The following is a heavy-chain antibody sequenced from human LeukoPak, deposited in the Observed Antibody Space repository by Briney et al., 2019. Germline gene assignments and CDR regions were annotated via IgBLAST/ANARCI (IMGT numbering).Heavy chain of an antibody. CDR2: IDRSSNNI. J-gene: IGHJ4*02. Sequence: GGSLRLSCAASGFIFTDYSMNWVRQAPGKGLEWVSYIDRSSNNIYYPDSVKGRFTISRDNAKNSLYLQMNSLRDEDTAVYYCARDSYWGSSGKGFDYWGQGTLVTVSP. V-gene: IGHV3-48*02. CDR1: GFIFTDYS. CDR3: ARDSYWGSSGKGFDY. D-gene: IGHD7-27*01.